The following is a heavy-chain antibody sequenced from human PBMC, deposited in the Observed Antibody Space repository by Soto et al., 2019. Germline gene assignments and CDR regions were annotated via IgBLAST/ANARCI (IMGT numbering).Heavy chain of an antibody. V-gene: IGHV1-46*01. Sequence: ASVKVSCKASGYTFTSYYMQWVRQSPGQGLEWMGIINPSGGSTSYAQKFQGRVTMTRDTFTSTVYMELSSLRSEDTAVYYCASPRIAAAVGYYYYGMDVWGQGTKVTVS. CDR3: ASPRIAAAVGYYYYGMDV. J-gene: IGHJ6*02. CDR2: INPSGGST. CDR1: GYTFTSYY. D-gene: IGHD6-13*01.